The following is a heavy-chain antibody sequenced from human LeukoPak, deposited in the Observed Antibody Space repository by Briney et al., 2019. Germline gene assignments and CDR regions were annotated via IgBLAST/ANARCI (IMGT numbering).Heavy chain of an antibody. Sequence: PSETLSLTCAVYGGSFSGYYWSWIRQPPGKGLEWIGSIYYSGSTYYNPSLKSRVTISVDTSKNQFSLKLSSVTAADTAVYYCAREGSITMIVAYNWFDPWGQGTLVTVSS. D-gene: IGHD3-22*01. CDR2: IYYSGST. V-gene: IGHV4-34*01. CDR3: AREGSITMIVAYNWFDP. CDR1: GGSFSGYY. J-gene: IGHJ5*02.